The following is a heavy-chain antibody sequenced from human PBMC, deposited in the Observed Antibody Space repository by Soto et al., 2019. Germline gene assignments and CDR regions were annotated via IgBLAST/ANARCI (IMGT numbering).Heavy chain of an antibody. J-gene: IGHJ6*02. Sequence: SVTRSLTCPVSGESISSGNKYWIWIRQPPGKGLEWIGYIFSSGTTYYNPSLKSRLTMSLDASQNQFSLKLNSLTDADTAVYFCARVPSPFDYYYAMDVWGQGTTVTVSS. CDR2: IFSSGTT. D-gene: IGHD3-16*01. CDR1: GESISSGNKY. CDR3: ARVPSPFDYYYAMDV. V-gene: IGHV4-30-4*01.